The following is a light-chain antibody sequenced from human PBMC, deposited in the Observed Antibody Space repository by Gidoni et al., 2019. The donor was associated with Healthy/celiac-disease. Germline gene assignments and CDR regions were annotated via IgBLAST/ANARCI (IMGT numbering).Light chain of an antibody. Sequence: DIQMTQSPSSLSASVGDRVTITCRASKSISSYLNWYQQKPGKAPKLLIYAASSLQSGVPSRFSGSGSGTDFTLTISSLQPEDFATYYCQQSYSTPSTFXGXTKVEIK. CDR3: QQSYSTPST. V-gene: IGKV1-39*01. CDR1: KSISSY. J-gene: IGKJ4*01. CDR2: AAS.